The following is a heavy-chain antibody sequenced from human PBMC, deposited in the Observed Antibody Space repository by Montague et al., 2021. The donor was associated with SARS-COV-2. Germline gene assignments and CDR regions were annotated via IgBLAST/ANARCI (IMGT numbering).Heavy chain of an antibody. V-gene: IGHV4-39*01. Sequence: SETLSLTCTVSGGSISSSSYYWGWIRQPPGKGLEWIGSIYYSGSTYYNPSLKSRVTISVDTSKSQFSLKLSSVTAADTAVYYCASFPTSYYYDSKAAPATPDAFDIWGQGTMVTVSS. CDR1: GGSISSSSYY. D-gene: IGHD3-22*01. J-gene: IGHJ3*02. CDR3: ASFPTSYYYDSKAAPATPDAFDI. CDR2: IYYSGST.